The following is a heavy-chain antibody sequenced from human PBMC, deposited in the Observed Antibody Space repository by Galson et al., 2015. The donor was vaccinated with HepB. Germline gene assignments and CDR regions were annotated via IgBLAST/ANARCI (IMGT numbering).Heavy chain of an antibody. CDR2: IWYDGSNK. J-gene: IGHJ4*02. Sequence: SLRLSCAASGFTFSSYGMHWVRQAPGKGLEWVAVIWYDGSNKYYADSVKGRFTISRDNSKNTLYLQMNSLRAEDTAVYYCAKRVGATTQVFYFDCWGQGTLVTVSS. V-gene: IGHV3-33*06. CDR3: AKRVGATTQVFYFDC. D-gene: IGHD1-26*01. CDR1: GFTFSSYG.